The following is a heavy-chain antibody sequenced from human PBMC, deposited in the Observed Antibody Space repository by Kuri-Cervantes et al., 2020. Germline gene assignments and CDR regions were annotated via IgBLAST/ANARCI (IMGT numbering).Heavy chain of an antibody. J-gene: IGHJ5*02. CDR1: GFTFDDYA. V-gene: IGHV3-9*01. D-gene: IGHD3-9*01. CDR2: ISWNSGSI. CDR3: ARIGTGYKFRFDP. Sequence: SLKISCAASGFTFDDYAMYWVRQAPRVSGISWNSGSIGYGDSVKGRFTISRDNAKNSLYLQMNSLRAEDTAVYYCARIGTGYKFRFDPWGQGTLVTVSS.